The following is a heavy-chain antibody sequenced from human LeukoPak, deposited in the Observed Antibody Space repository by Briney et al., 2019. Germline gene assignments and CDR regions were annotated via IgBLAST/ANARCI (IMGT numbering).Heavy chain of an antibody. CDR2: IKSKTDGGTT. CDR3: TTVPVVPAAMFSY. V-gene: IGHV3-15*01. J-gene: IGHJ4*02. Sequence: GGSLGLSCAASGFTFSNAWMSWVRQAPGKGLEWVGRIKSKTDGGTTDYAAPVKGRFTISRDDSKNTLYLQMNSLKTEDTAVYYCTTVPVVPAAMFSYWGQGTLVTVSS. D-gene: IGHD2-2*01. CDR1: GFTFSNAW.